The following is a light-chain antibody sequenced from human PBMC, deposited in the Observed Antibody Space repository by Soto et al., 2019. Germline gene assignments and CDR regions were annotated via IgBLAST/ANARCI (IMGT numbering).Light chain of an antibody. CDR2: DVS. V-gene: IGLV2-14*03. J-gene: IGLJ2*01. CDR1: SSDVGGYNY. CDR3: TSYTTNKTPL. Sequence: QSALTQPASVSGSPGQSITISCTGTSSDVGGYNYVSWYQQHPGKAPKLMIYDVSSRPSGVSNRFSGSKSGNTASLTISGLLSEDEADIYCTSYTTNKTPLFGGGTKLTVL.